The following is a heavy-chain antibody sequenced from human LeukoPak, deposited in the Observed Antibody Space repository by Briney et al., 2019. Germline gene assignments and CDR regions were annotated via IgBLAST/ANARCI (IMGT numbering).Heavy chain of an antibody. CDR1: GFTFSSSW. CDR3: ARAAYGDYVSYYFDH. CDR2: INSDGSST. J-gene: IGHJ4*02. Sequence: GGSLRLSCAASGFTFSSSWMHWVRQAPEKGLVWVSRINSDGSSTSYADSVKGRFTISRDNAKNTLFLQMNSLRAEDTAVYYCARAAYGDYVSYYFDHWGQGTLVTVSS. D-gene: IGHD4-17*01. V-gene: IGHV3-74*01.